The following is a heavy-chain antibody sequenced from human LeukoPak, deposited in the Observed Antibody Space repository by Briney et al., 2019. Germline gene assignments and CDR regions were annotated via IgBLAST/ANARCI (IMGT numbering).Heavy chain of an antibody. D-gene: IGHD2-2*01. CDR3: ASSVSQYCSSTSCYVSWDYYYYMDV. CDR2: IIPIFGTA. V-gene: IGHV1-69*06. J-gene: IGHJ6*03. Sequence: SVKVSCKASGGTFSSYAISWVRQAPGQGLEWMGGIIPIFGTANYAQKFQGRVTITADKSTSTAYMELSSLRSEDTAVYYCASSVSQYCSSTSCYVSWDYYYYMDVWGKGTTVTVSS. CDR1: GGTFSSYA.